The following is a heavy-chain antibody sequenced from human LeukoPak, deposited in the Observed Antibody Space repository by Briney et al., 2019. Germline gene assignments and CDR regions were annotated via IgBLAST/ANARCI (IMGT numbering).Heavy chain of an antibody. D-gene: IGHD3-10*01. CDR2: IIPISGTA. Sequence: SVKVSCKASGGTFSSYAISWVRQAPGQGLEWMGGIIPISGTANYAQKFQGRVTITADKSTSTAYMELSSLRSEDTAVYYCASTYYYGSGSYYRFDYWGQGTLVTVSS. V-gene: IGHV1-69*06. CDR3: ASTYYYGSGSYYRFDY. J-gene: IGHJ4*02. CDR1: GGTFSSYA.